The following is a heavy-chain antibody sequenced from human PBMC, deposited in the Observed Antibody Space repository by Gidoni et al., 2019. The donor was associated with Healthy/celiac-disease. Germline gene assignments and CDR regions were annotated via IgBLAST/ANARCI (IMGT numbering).Heavy chain of an antibody. Sequence: QLQLQESGPGLVKPSETLSLTCTVSGGSISSSSYYWGWIRRPPGKGLAWIGSIYYSGSTYSNPSLKSRVTISVDTSKNQFSLKLSSVTAADTAVYYCARLVGEWFDPWGQGTLVTVSS. J-gene: IGHJ5*02. CDR2: IYYSGST. CDR3: ARLVGEWFDP. D-gene: IGHD1-26*01. CDR1: GGSISSSSYY. V-gene: IGHV4-39*01.